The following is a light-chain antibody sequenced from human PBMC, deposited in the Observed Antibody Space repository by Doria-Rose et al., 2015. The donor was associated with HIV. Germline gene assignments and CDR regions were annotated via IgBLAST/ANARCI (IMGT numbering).Light chain of an antibody. CDR2: DAS. CDR1: QRVKSSY. CDR3: QQYGTSRGT. V-gene: IGKV3-20*01. J-gene: IGKJ5*01. Sequence: TQSPGTLSLSPGERATLSCRASQRVKSSYLAWYQQKTGQAPMLLIYDASTRATGIPDRFSGSGSVTVFPLTISRLEPEDVAVYYCQQYGTSRGTFGQGTRLEIK.